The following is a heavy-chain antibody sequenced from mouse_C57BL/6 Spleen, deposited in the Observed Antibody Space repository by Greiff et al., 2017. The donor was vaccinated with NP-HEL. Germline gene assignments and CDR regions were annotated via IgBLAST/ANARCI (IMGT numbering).Heavy chain of an antibody. V-gene: IGHV5-17*01. J-gene: IGHJ2*01. D-gene: IGHD2-1*01. Sequence: EVKVVESGGGLVKPGGSLKLSCAASGFTFSDYGMHWVRQAPEKGLEWVAYISSGSSTIYYADTVQGRFTISRDNAKNTLFLQMTSLRSEDTAMYYCARRKYYGNSYFDYWGQGTTLTVSS. CDR2: ISSGSSTI. CDR1: GFTFSDYG. CDR3: ARRKYYGNSYFDY.